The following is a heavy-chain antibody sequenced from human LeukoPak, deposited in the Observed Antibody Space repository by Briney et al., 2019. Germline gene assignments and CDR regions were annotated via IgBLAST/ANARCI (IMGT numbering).Heavy chain of an antibody. CDR3: AMLMVYASVKNAFDI. Sequence: ASVKVSCKASGGTFSSYAISWVRQAPGQGLEWMGGIIPIFGTANYAQKFRGRVTITADESTSTAYMELSSLRSEDTAVYYCAMLMVYASVKNAFDIWGQGTMVTVSS. V-gene: IGHV1-69*13. CDR1: GGTFSSYA. CDR2: IIPIFGTA. D-gene: IGHD2-8*01. J-gene: IGHJ3*02.